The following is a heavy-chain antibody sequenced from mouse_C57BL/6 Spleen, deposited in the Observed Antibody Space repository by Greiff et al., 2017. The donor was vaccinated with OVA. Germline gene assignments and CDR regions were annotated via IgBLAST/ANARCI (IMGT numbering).Heavy chain of an antibody. CDR2: IDPSDSET. V-gene: IGHV1-52*01. CDR3: AREGYGSNPGY. CDR1: GYTFTSYW. J-gene: IGHJ2*01. Sequence: QVQLKQPGAELVRPGSSVKLSCKASGYTFTSYWMHWVKQRPIQGLEWIGNIDPSDSETHYNQKFKDKATLTVDKSSSTAYMQLSSLTSEDSAVYYCAREGYGSNPGYWGQGTTLTVSS. D-gene: IGHD1-1*01.